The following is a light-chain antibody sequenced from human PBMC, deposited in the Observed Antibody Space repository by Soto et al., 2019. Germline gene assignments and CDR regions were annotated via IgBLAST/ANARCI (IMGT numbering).Light chain of an antibody. J-gene: IGLJ1*01. CDR2: GVS. CDR3: SSYTSSSTLDYV. Sequence: QSALTQPASVSGSPGQSITISCTGSGRDIGAYDYVSWYQQHPGKAPKLLIYGVSNRPSGVSNRFSGSKSGNTASLTISGLQAEDEADYYCSSYTSSSTLDYVFGTGTKVTVL. CDR1: GRDIGAYDY. V-gene: IGLV2-14*01.